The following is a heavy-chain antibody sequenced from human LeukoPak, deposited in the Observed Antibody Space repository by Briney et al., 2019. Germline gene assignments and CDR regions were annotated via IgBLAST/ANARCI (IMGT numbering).Heavy chain of an antibody. CDR3: ARGRGYNAFDY. V-gene: IGHV4-34*01. Sequence: SDTLSLTCAVYGGSFSGYFWSWILQPPATGLEWIGEINHSGSTNYNPSLKSRVTKSLDTSKNQFSLKLSSVTAADTAVYYWARGRGYNAFDYWGQGTLVTVSS. CDR2: INHSGST. CDR1: GGSFSGYF. D-gene: IGHD5-24*01. J-gene: IGHJ4*02.